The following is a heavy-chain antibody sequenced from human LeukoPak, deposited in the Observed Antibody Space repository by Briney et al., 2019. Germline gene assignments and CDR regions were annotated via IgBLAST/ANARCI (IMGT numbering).Heavy chain of an antibody. D-gene: IGHD1-26*01. Sequence: TTSETLSLTCAVYGGSFSGYYWGWIRQPPGKGLEWIGEINHSGSTNYNPSLKSRVTISVDTSKNQFSLKLSSVTAADTAVYYCARASSGSYYPFDYWGQGTLVTVSS. J-gene: IGHJ4*02. CDR2: INHSGST. CDR1: GGSFSGYY. V-gene: IGHV4-34*01. CDR3: ARASSGSYYPFDY.